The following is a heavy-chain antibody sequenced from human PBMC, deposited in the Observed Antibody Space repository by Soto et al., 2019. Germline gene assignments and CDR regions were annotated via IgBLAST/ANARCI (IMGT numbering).Heavy chain of an antibody. V-gene: IGHV4-39*01. CDR3: ARRPDFRDHGWFDP. D-gene: IGHD4-17*01. Sequence: LSLTCTVSGGSIISTFYYWGWLRQPPGRGLEWFANIHYSGETHYSPSLKSRVAISVDTSKSQFSLTLDSVTAADTAVYYCARRPDFRDHGWFDPWGQGILVTVSS. CDR1: GGSIISTFYY. CDR2: IHYSGET. J-gene: IGHJ5*02.